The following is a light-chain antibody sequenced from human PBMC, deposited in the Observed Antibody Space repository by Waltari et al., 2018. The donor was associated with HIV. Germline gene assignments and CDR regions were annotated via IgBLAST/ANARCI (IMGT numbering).Light chain of an antibody. CDR1: SRAVGGYNL. V-gene: IGLV2-23*02. CDR3: CSYSGSRTFKL. Sequence: QSALTQPASVSGSPGQSITISCTGTSRAVGGYNLVSWYQQHPGKAPKLMIYAVNKRPSGTSNRFSGSKSGNTASLTISGLQAEDEADYYCCSYSGSRTFKLFGGGTKLTVL. J-gene: IGLJ3*02. CDR2: AVN.